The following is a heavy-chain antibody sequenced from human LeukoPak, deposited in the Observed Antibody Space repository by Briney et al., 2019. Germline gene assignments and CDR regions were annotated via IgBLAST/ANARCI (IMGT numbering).Heavy chain of an antibody. D-gene: IGHD6-13*01. CDR3: ASATAALGY. CDR2: ISKSGVTI. CDR1: GFAFSSYA. J-gene: IGHJ4*02. Sequence: GGSLRLSCAASGFAFSSYAMNWVRQAPGKGLEWVAYISKSGVTIYHADSVKGRFTISRDNAKNSLYLQMDSLRAEDTAVYYCASATAALGYWGQGTLVTVSS. V-gene: IGHV3-48*03.